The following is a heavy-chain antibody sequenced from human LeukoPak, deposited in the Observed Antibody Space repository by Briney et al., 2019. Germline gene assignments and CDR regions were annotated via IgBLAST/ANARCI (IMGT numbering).Heavy chain of an antibody. CDR2: ISGSGDST. V-gene: IGHV3-23*01. CDR1: GFTFSNYG. CDR3: AKTAGIAAAADFDY. D-gene: IGHD6-13*01. Sequence: GGTLRLSCAASGFTFSNYGMSWVRQAPGKGLEWVSSISGSGDSTYYADSVKGRFTISRDNSKNTLYLQMNSLRAEDTAVYYCAKTAGIAAAADFDYWGQGTLVTVSS. J-gene: IGHJ4*02.